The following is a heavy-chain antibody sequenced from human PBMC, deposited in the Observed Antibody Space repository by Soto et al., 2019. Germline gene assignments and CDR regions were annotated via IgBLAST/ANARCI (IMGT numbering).Heavy chain of an antibody. CDR3: ARVRGGGSEYFFDY. CDR2: INPSGGTT. J-gene: IGHJ4*02. V-gene: IGHV1-46*01. Sequence: ASVKVSFKASGYTFTRYNVHWVRQAPRQGLEWMAIINPSGGTTYYVQKFEGRVTLTTDTSTSTVYMELSSLRSDDTAVYYCARVRGGGSEYFFDYWGQGTLVT. CDR1: GYTFTRYN. D-gene: IGHD2-15*01.